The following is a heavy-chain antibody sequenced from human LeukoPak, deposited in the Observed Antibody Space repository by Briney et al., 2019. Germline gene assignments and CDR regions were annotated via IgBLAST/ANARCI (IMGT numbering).Heavy chain of an antibody. CDR3: ARGRFPASAWYFHDPYFDY. CDR1: GYTFTSYD. V-gene: IGHV1-8*01. J-gene: IGHJ4*02. D-gene: IGHD6-19*01. CDR2: MNPNSGNT. Sequence: ASVKVSCKASGYTFTSYDINWVRQATGQGLEWMGWMNPNSGNTGYAQKFQGRVSMTRNTSISTAYMELSSLRSEDTAVYYCARGRFPASAWYFHDPYFDYWGQGTLVTVSS.